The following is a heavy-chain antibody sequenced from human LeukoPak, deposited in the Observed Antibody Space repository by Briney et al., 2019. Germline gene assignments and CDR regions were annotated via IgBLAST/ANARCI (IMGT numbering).Heavy chain of an antibody. D-gene: IGHD1-26*01. CDR2: ISSSSSYI. V-gene: IGHV3-21*01. J-gene: IGHJ4*02. CDR1: GFTFSSYS. CDR3: AKEVGARQPFDY. Sequence: GGSLRLSCAASGFTFSSYSMNWVRQAPGKGLEWVSSISSSSSYIYYADSVKGRFTISRDNSKNPLYLQMNSVRAEDTAVYYGAKEVGARQPFDYWGQGTLVTVSS.